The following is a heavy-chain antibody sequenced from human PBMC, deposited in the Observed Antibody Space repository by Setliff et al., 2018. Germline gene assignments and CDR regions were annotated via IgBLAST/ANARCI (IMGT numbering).Heavy chain of an antibody. J-gene: IGHJ5*02. V-gene: IGHV4-30-4*08. CDR1: GGSISSGDYY. CDR3: ARVLPGRFDP. Sequence: SETLSLTCTVSGGSISSGDYYWSWIRQPPGKGLEWIGYIYSSGSTYYNPSLKSRVSISVDTSKNQFSLKLSSVTAADTAVYYCARVLPGRFDPWGQGTLVTVSS. CDR2: IYSSGST.